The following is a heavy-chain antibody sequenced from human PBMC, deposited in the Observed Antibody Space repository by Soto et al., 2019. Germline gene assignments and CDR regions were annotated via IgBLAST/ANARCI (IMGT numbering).Heavy chain of an antibody. CDR1: GGSFSDSY. CDR2: INHSGTT. D-gene: IGHD2-2*01. Sequence: PSETLSLTCAVYGGSFSDSYWSWIRQPPGKGLEWIGEINHSGTTNYNPSLKSRVTISVDTSKNQFSLKLSSVTAADTAVYYCARVTNYYYYYGMDVWGQGTTVTVSS. V-gene: IGHV4-34*01. CDR3: ARVTNYYYYYGMDV. J-gene: IGHJ6*02.